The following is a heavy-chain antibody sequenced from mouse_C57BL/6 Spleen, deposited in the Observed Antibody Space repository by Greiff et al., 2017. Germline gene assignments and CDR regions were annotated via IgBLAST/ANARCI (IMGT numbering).Heavy chain of an antibody. J-gene: IGHJ4*01. V-gene: IGHV14-2*01. CDR2: IDPEDGET. D-gene: IGHD1-1*01. Sequence: VQLQQSGAELVKPGASVKLSCTASGFNIKDYYMHWVKQRTEQGLEWIGRIDPEDGETKYAPKFQGKATITADTSSNTAYLQLSSLTSEDTAVYYCARWVITTVVASYYYAMDYWGQGTSVTVSS. CDR3: ARWVITTVVASYYYAMDY. CDR1: GFNIKDYY.